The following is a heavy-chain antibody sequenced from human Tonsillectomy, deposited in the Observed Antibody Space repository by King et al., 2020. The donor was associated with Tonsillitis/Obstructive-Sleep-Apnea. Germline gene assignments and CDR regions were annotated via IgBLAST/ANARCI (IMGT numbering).Heavy chain of an antibody. V-gene: IGHV3-9*01. J-gene: IGHJ6*03. CDR2: ISWNSGSI. CDR3: AKEVCSSGSCYSDYYYYYMDV. Sequence: VQLVESGGGLVQPGRSLRLSCAASGFTFDDYAMHWVRQAPGKGLEWVSGISWNSGSIGYADSVKGRFTISRDNAKNSLYLQMNSLRAEDTALYYCAKEVCSSGSCYSDYYYYYMDVWGKGTTVTVSS. CDR1: GFTFDDYA. D-gene: IGHD2-15*01.